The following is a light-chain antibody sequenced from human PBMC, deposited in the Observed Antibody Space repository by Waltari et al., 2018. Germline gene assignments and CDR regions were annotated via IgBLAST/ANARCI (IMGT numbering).Light chain of an antibody. V-gene: IGKV3-20*01. J-gene: IGKJ1*01. CDR2: GAS. CDR1: QSVSRT. CDR3: QHYVSLPAT. Sequence: SCRASQSVSRTLARYQQKPGQAPRLLIYGASSRATGIPDRFSGSGSGTDFSLTISRLEPDDSAVYFCQHYVSLPATFGQGTKVEIK.